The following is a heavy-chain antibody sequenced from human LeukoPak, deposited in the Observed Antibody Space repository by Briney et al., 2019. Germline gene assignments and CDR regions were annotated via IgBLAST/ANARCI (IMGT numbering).Heavy chain of an antibody. CDR3: ARVQKMATGSAGDY. CDR2: IKQDGSEK. Sequence: GGSLRLSCAAPGFTFSSYWMSWGREAQGKGREWVSKIKQDGSEKYYVDSVKGRFPISRDNAKNSLYLQMNSLRAEDTAVYYCARVQKMATGSAGDYWGQGTLVTVSS. V-gene: IGHV3-7*01. J-gene: IGHJ4*02. CDR1: GFTFSSYW. D-gene: IGHD5-24*01.